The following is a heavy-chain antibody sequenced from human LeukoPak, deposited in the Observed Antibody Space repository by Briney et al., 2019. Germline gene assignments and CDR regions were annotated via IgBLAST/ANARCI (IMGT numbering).Heavy chain of an antibody. Sequence: GASVKVSCKVSGYTFTDYYMHWVQQAPGKGLEWMGLVDPEDGETIYAEKFQGRVTITADTSTDTAYMELSSLRSEDTAVYYCAPTARFLEWSPSWYWGQGTLVIVSS. CDR2: VDPEDGET. J-gene: IGHJ4*02. CDR3: APTARFLEWSPSWY. D-gene: IGHD3-3*01. CDR1: GYTFTDYY. V-gene: IGHV1-69-2*01.